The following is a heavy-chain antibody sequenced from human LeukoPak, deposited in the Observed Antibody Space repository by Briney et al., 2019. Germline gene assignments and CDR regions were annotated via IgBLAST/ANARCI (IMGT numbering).Heavy chain of an antibody. CDR2: MSGRGDTS. D-gene: IGHD6-19*01. Sequence: PGGSLRLSCAASGFTFGTHAMTWVRQAPGKGLEWVSGMSGRGDTSYYADSVKGRFTISRDNSKNTLFRQMNSLRAEDTAVYYCAKLAGIRGWFVYYFDYWGQGTLVTVS. CDR3: AKLAGIRGWFVYYFDY. J-gene: IGHJ4*02. V-gene: IGHV3-23*01. CDR1: GFTFGTHA.